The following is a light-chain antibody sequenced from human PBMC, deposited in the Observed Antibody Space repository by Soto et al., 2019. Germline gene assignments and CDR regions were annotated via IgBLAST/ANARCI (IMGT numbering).Light chain of an antibody. CDR2: ENN. V-gene: IGLV1-51*02. J-gene: IGLJ1*01. CDR1: SSNIGNNY. Sequence: QSVLTQPPSVSAAPGQKVTISCYGSSSNIGNNYVSWYQQLPGTAPKLLIYENNKRPSGIPDRFSGSKSGTSATLGITGLQTGDEADYYCGTWDSSLSALYVFGTGTKLTVL. CDR3: GTWDSSLSALYV.